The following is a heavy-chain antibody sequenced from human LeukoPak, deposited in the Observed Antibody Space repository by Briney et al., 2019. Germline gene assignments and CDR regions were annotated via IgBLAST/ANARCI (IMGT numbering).Heavy chain of an antibody. D-gene: IGHD6-19*01. CDR1: GFTFSSHS. Sequence: GGSLRLSCAASGFTFSSHSMNWVRQAPGKGLEWVSSISSSNSYIYYAESVKGRFTISRDNAKNSLYLQMNSLSAEDTAVYYCATGYSSGWYFYFQHWGQGSLVSVSS. CDR2: ISSSNSYI. CDR3: ATGYSSGWYFYFQH. J-gene: IGHJ1*01. V-gene: IGHV3-21*01.